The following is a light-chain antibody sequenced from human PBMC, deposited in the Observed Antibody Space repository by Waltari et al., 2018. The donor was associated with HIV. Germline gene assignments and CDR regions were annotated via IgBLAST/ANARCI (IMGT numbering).Light chain of an antibody. J-gene: IGLJ3*02. V-gene: IGLV2-14*03. CDR3: SSYTTNNSRV. CDR1: SSDVGAYNY. CDR2: EVS. Sequence: QSALTQPASVSGSPGQSITLSCTGTSSDVGAYNYIPWYQQHPGKAPKLMIYEVSNRPSGVSNRFSASKSGNTASLTISGRQAEDEADYYCSSYTTNNSRVYGGGTKLTVL.